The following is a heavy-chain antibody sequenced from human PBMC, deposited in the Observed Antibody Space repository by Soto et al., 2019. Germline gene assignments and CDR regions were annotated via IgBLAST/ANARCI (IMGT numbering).Heavy chain of an antibody. J-gene: IGHJ4*02. CDR3: ARLKRITGTSVWFDY. CDR1: GDSIISIYH. V-gene: IGHV4-38-2*02. CDR2: IFHTGTT. Sequence: SETLSLTCTVSGDSIISIYHWAWIRQPPGRSLEWIASIFHTGTTYYTPSLKSRVTISVDTSKNQFSLKLSSVTAEDTAVYYCARLKRITGTSVWFDYWGQGTLVTVSS. D-gene: IGHD1-20*01.